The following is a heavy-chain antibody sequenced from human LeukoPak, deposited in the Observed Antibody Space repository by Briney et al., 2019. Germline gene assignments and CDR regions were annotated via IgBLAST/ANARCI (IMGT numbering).Heavy chain of an antibody. D-gene: IGHD2-2*02. CDR2: ISWDGGGT. V-gene: IGHV3-43*01. J-gene: IGHJ4*02. CDR3: ARARGLYFDY. CDR1: GFTFDDHT. Sequence: GGSLRLSFAASGFTFDDHTMHWVGLPPGRGLEWVSLISWDGGGTYYAESAKGRFTISRDNSKNSLYLQLNSLRTDDTALYYCARARGLYFDYWGQGTLVTVSS.